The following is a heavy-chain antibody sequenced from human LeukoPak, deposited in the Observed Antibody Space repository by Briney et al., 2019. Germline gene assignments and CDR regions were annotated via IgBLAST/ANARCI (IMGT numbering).Heavy chain of an antibody. Sequence: ASVKVSCKASGYTFTGYSMHWVRQAPGQGLEWMGWINPNSGGTNYAQKFQGRVTMTRDTSISTAYMELSSLRSDDTAVYYCVRGVVGATIDYWGQGTLVTVSS. CDR2: INPNSGGT. CDR3: VRGVVGATIDY. D-gene: IGHD1-26*01. CDR1: GYTFTGYS. J-gene: IGHJ4*02. V-gene: IGHV1-2*02.